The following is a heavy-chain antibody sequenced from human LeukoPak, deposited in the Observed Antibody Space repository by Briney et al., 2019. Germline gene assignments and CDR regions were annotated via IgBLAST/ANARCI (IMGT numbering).Heavy chain of an antibody. V-gene: IGHV3-66*01. J-gene: IGHJ4*02. D-gene: IGHD3-10*01. CDR2: IYSGGST. CDR1: GFNVISNY. Sequence: PGGSLRLSCAASGFNVISNYMSWVRQAPGKGLEWVSVIYSGGSTYYAASVKGRFTISRDRTKNMLYLQMNNLRAEDTATYYCAIIHSYGHGWGQGTLVTVPS. CDR3: AIIHSYGHG.